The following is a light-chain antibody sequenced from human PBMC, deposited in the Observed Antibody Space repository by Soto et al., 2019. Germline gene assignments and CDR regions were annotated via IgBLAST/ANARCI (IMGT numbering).Light chain of an antibody. Sequence: ETVLTQSPGTLSSSPGERATLSCRASQTVSSNYLAWYQQKPGQAPRLLIYGASRRATGIPDRFSGSGSGTDYTLTISRLEPEDFAVYYCQHYGSSPPTHTFGQGTKLEIK. CDR1: QTVSSNY. CDR3: QHYGSSPPTHT. V-gene: IGKV3-20*01. CDR2: GAS. J-gene: IGKJ2*01.